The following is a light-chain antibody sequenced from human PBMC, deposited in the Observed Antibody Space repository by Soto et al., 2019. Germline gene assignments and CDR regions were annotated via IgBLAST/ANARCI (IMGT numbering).Light chain of an antibody. V-gene: IGKV3-20*01. CDR2: AAS. CDR1: QSINNRY. Sequence: EIVLTQSPGTLYLSPGEIATLSCRASQSINNRYLAWYQQKPGQAPRLLIYAASSRATGIPDRFSGSGSGTDFTLTISRLEPEDFAVYYCQQFGSSPGFTFGPGTKVDIK. J-gene: IGKJ3*01. CDR3: QQFGSSPGFT.